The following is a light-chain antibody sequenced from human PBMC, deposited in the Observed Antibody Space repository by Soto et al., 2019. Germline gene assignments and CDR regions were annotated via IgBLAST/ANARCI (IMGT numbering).Light chain of an antibody. CDR1: RSVSSK. Sequence: EIVLTQSPGTLSLSPGERATLSCRASRSVSSKLDWYQQKPGQAPRLLIYDSSSRATGIPVRFSGSGSGTEFTLTISSLQSEDFAVYYCQQYNKWPTYTFGQGTRVDIX. V-gene: IGKV3-15*01. CDR2: DSS. J-gene: IGKJ2*01. CDR3: QQYNKWPTYT.